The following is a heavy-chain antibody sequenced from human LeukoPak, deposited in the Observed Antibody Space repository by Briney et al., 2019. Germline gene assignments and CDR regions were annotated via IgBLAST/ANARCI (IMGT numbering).Heavy chain of an antibody. J-gene: IGHJ5*02. Sequence: SVKVSCKASGGTVSSYAITWVRPAPGQGLEWMGGIIHIFGTANYAQKFQGRVTITADESTSTAYMELSSLRSEDTAVYYCARGQCSSTNCYNDLNWFDPWGQGTLVTVSS. V-gene: IGHV1-69*13. CDR3: ARGQCSSTNCYNDLNWFDP. D-gene: IGHD2-2*01. CDR2: IIHIFGTA. CDR1: GGTVSSYA.